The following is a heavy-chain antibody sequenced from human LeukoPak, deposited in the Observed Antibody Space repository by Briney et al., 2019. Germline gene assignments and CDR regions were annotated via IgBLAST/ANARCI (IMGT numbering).Heavy chain of an antibody. V-gene: IGHV4-31*03. CDR3: AREMTTVTTWYGMDV. Sequence: SQTLSLTCTVSGGSISSGGYYWSWIRQHPGKGLEWIGYIYYSGSTYYNPSLKSRVTISVDTSKNQFSLKLSSVTAADTAVYYCAREMTTVTTWYGMDVWGKGTTVTVSS. D-gene: IGHD4-17*01. CDR1: GGSISSGGYY. CDR2: IYYSGST. J-gene: IGHJ6*04.